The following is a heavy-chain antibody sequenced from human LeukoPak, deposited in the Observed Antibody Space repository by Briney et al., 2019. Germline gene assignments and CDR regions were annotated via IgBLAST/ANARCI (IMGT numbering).Heavy chain of an antibody. Sequence: SETLSLTCAVYGGSFSGYYWSWIRQPPGKGLEWIGKINHSGSTNYNPSLKSRVTISVDTSKNQFSLKLSSVTAADTAVYYCARGFPYYYDSSGYWGQGTLVTVSS. CDR3: ARGFPYYYDSSGY. D-gene: IGHD3-22*01. J-gene: IGHJ4*02. CDR2: INHSGST. CDR1: GGSFSGYY. V-gene: IGHV4-34*01.